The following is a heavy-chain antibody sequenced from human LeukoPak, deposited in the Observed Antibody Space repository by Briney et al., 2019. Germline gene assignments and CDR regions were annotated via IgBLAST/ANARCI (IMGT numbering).Heavy chain of an antibody. V-gene: IGHV3-23*01. CDR1: GFTFSSYA. CDR2: ISGSGGST. J-gene: IGHJ4*02. CDR3: AKSPKEMATNYFDY. Sequence: TGGSLRLXRAASGFTFSSYAMRWVRQAPGKELEWVSAISGSGGSTYYADSVKGRFTISRDNSKNTLYLQMNSLRAEDTAVYYCAKSPKEMATNYFDYWGQGTLVTVSS. D-gene: IGHD5-24*01.